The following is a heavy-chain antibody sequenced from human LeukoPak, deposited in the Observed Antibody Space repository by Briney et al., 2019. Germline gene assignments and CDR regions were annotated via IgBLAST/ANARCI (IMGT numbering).Heavy chain of an antibody. CDR1: GFTFSSFG. D-gene: IGHD4-11*01. J-gene: IGHJ4*02. V-gene: IGHV3-30*18. Sequence: GGSLRLSCAASGFTFSSFGMHWVRQAPGKGLEWVAVISYDGSNKYYADSVKGRFTISRDNSKNTLYLQMSSLRSEDTAVYYCAKGSTTLTLTFDYWGQGTLVTVSS. CDR2: ISYDGSNK. CDR3: AKGSTTLTLTFDY.